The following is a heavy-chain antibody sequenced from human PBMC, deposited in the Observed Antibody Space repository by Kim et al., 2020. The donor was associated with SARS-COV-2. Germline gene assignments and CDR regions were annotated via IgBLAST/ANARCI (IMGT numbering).Heavy chain of an antibody. D-gene: IGHD3-3*01. CDR2: INHSGST. V-gene: IGHV4-34*01. CDR1: GGSFSGYY. CDR3: ARAGDYDFWSGYFYY. J-gene: IGHJ4*02. Sequence: SETLSLTCAVYGGSFSGYYWSWIRQPPGKGLEWIGEINHSGSTNYNPSLKSRVTISVDTSKNQFSLKLSSVTAADTAVYYCARAGDYDFWSGYFYYWGQGTLVTVSS.